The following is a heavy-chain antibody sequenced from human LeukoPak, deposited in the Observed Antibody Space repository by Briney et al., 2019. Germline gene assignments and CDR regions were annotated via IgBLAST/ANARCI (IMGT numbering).Heavy chain of an antibody. D-gene: IGHD1-26*01. J-gene: IGHJ6*02. CDR2: INWNGGGT. CDR3: AKHMRATNTFSFFGLDV. V-gene: IGHV3-9*01. CDR1: GFTFKDYG. Sequence: GGSLRLSCAAPGFTFKDYGMHWVRHPPGKGLEWVSSINWNGGGTDYADSVKGRFTISRDNAKNSLYLQLSSLRPEDTALYYCAKHMRATNTFSFFGLDVWGQGTTVTVSS.